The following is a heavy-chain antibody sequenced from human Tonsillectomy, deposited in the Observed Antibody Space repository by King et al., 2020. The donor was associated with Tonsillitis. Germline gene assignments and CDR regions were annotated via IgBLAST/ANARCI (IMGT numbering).Heavy chain of an antibody. Sequence: QLVQSGAEVKKPGASVKVSCKASGYSFTTYGISWVRQAPGQGPEWMGWISTYKGNTNYAQKFQGRVTMTRDTSTSTAYMELRSLRSDDTAVYYCASDSRDYYISTGYLYWGQGTLVTVSS. V-gene: IGHV1-18*04. CDR3: ASDSRDYYISTGYLY. CDR2: ISTYKGNT. CDR1: GYSFTTYG. J-gene: IGHJ4*02. D-gene: IGHD3-9*01.